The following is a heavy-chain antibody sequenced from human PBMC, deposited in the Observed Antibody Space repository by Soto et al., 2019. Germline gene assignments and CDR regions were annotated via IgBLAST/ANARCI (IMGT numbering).Heavy chain of an antibody. CDR3: AKVGRVAVAATLDY. J-gene: IGHJ4*02. CDR1: GFTFSNYA. V-gene: IGHV3-23*01. D-gene: IGHD6-19*01. Sequence: EVQLLESGGGLVQPGGSLRLSCAASGFTFSNYAMSWVRQAPGKGLEWVSAISGSGDSSYYADSVKGRFTISRDNSKNTLYLQMNSLRAEETAIYYCAKVGRVAVAATLDYGGQGTLVTVSS. CDR2: ISGSGDSS.